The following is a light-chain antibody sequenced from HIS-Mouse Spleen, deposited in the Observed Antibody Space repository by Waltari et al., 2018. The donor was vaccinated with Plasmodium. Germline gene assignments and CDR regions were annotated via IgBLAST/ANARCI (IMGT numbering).Light chain of an antibody. CDR3: QQYNSYSWT. Sequence: DIQMTQSPSTLSASVGDRVTIPCRASQSISSRLAWYQQKPGKAPKLLIYKASSLESGGPSRFSGSGSGTEFTRTSSSLQPDDFATYFCQQYNSYSWTFGQGTKVEIK. V-gene: IGKV1-5*03. CDR2: KAS. J-gene: IGKJ1*01. CDR1: QSISSR.